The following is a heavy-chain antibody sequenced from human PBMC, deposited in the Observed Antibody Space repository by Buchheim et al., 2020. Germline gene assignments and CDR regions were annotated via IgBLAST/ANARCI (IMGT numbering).Heavy chain of an antibody. J-gene: IGHJ6*02. D-gene: IGHD2-8*01. CDR2: INHSGST. Sequence: QVQLQQWGAGLLKPSETLSLTCAVYGGSFSGYYWSWIRQPPGKGLEWIGEINHSGSTNYNPSLKSRVTISVDTSKNQFSLKLSSVTAADTAVYYCARGTKWRYYYYGMDVWGQGTT. CDR3: ARGTKWRYYYYGMDV. V-gene: IGHV4-34*01. CDR1: GGSFSGYY.